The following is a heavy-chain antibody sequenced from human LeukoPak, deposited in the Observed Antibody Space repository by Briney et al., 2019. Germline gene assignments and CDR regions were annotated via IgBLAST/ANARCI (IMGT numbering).Heavy chain of an antibody. CDR2: FNPSGGST. D-gene: IGHD5-24*01. CDR3: ATGRDGYNSEYFQH. Sequence: ASVKVSCKASGYTFTRYLMHWVRQAPGQGLEWMGIFNPSGGSTNYPQKFQGRVTMTRDTSTSTVYMELSSLRSEDTAVYFCATGRDGYNSEYFQHWGQGTLVTVSS. V-gene: IGHV1-46*01. CDR1: GYTFTRYL. J-gene: IGHJ1*01.